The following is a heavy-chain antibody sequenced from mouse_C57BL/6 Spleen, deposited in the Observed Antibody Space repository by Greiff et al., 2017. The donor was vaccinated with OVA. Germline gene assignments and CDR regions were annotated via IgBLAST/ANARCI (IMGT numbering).Heavy chain of an antibody. J-gene: IGHJ4*01. Sequence: VQLKESGPGLVKPSQSLSLTCSVTGYSITSGYYWNWIRQFPGNKLEWMGYISYDGSNNYNPSLKNRISITRDTSKNQFFLKLNSVTTEDTATYYCARDYSNYDYAMDYWGQGTSVTVSS. CDR1: GYSITSGYY. CDR3: ARDYSNYDYAMDY. D-gene: IGHD2-5*01. V-gene: IGHV3-6*01. CDR2: ISYDGSN.